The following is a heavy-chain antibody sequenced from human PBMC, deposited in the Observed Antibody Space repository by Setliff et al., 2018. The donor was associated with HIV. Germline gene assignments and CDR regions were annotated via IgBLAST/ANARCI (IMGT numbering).Heavy chain of an antibody. J-gene: IGHJ6*03. V-gene: IGHV1-8*02. D-gene: IGHD2-15*01. CDR3: ARSPARGGNLRVHYYYMDV. CDR2: MNPNSGNT. CDR1: GYTFTSYD. Sequence: GASVKVSCKASGYTFTSYDINWVRQATGQGLEWMGWMNPNSGNTGYAQKFQGRVTMTTDTSTSTAYMELRSLKSDDTAVYYCARSPARGGNLRVHYYYMDVWGKGTTVTVSS.